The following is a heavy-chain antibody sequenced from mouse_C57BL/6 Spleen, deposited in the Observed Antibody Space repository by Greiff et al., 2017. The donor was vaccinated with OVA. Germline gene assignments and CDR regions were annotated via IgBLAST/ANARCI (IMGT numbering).Heavy chain of an antibody. V-gene: IGHV3-6*01. CDR2: ISYDGSN. CDR1: GYSITSGYY. Sequence: ESGPGLVKPSQSLSLTCSVTGYSITSGYYWNWIRQFPGNKLEWMGYISYDGSNNYNPSLNNRISITRDTSKNQFFLKLNSVTTEDTATYYCASGDSNYEDYYAMDYWGQGTSVTVSS. CDR3: ASGDSNYEDYYAMDY. J-gene: IGHJ4*01. D-gene: IGHD2-5*01.